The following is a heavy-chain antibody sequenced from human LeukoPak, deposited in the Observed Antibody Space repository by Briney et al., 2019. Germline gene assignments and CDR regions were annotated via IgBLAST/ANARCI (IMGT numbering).Heavy chain of an antibody. V-gene: IGHV3-30-3*01. Sequence: GGSLRLSCAASGFTFSNYVMHWVRQAPGKGLEWVAVVSYDGSSPYHADSVRGRFSISSDHSRNTVYLQMDSLGVEDTAVYYCARERVGTAETFDNWGQGTLVTVSS. J-gene: IGHJ4*02. CDR3: ARERVGTAETFDN. CDR2: VSYDGSSP. CDR1: GFTFSNYV. D-gene: IGHD1-26*01.